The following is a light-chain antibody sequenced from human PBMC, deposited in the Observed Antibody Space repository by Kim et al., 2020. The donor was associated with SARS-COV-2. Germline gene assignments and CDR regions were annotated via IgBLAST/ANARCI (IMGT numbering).Light chain of an antibody. CDR2: VAS. V-gene: IGKV3-11*01. CDR1: QIAATY. J-gene: IGKJ5*01. Sequence: PWESATRSCRASQIAATYLAWYQQKPGQAPRLLIYVASKRSTGIPARFRGSGSGTDFTLTIGTLEPEDSAVYYCQQRGNFGQGTRLEIK. CDR3: QQRGN.